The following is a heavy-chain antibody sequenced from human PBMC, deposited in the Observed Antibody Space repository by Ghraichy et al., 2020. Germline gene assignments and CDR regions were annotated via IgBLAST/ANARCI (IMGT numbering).Heavy chain of an antibody. D-gene: IGHD3-16*01. J-gene: IGHJ4*02. CDR2: INPNSGGT. Sequence: ASVKLSCKASGYTFTGYYMHWVRQAPGQGLEWMGWINPNSGGTNYAQKFQGRVTMTRDTSISTAYMELSRLRSDDTAVYYCARFGTVTEVGDDYWGQGTLVTVSS. CDR3: ARFGTVTEVGDDY. CDR1: GYTFTGYY. V-gene: IGHV1-2*02.